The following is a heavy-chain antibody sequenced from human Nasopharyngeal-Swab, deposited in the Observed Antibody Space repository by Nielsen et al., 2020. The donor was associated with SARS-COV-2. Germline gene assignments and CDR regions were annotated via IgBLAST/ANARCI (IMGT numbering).Heavy chain of an antibody. Sequence: SETLSLTCSVSADSLRRGGFSWTWIRQHAGRGLEGIGRTSIRGTTNYSPTIKHRVTMSLDTSKKQWFRRLASVSAADTAIYYCARGRPGTYYTYYYGLDVWGQGTTVTVSS. CDR3: ARGRPGTYYTYYYGLDV. J-gene: IGHJ6*02. V-gene: IGHV4-61*02. D-gene: IGHD1-26*01. CDR2: TSIRGTT. CDR1: ADSLRRGGFS.